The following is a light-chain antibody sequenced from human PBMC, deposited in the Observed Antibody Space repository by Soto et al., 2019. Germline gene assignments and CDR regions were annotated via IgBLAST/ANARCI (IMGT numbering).Light chain of an antibody. Sequence: QSVLTQPPSASGSPGQSVTISCTGTSSDVGGYNYVSWYLQHPGKAPKLMIFEVSKRPSGVPYRFSGSKSGDTASLTVSGLQAEDEADYYCSSYAGSNNYVFGAGTKVTVL. CDR3: SSYAGSNNYV. CDR1: SSDVGGYNY. CDR2: EVS. V-gene: IGLV2-8*01. J-gene: IGLJ1*01.